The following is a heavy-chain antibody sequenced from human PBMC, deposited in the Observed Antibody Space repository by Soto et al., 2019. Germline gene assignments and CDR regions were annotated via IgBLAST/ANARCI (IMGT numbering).Heavy chain of an antibody. CDR2: VYYSGST. CDR3: ARNSQAYYYGMDV. V-gene: IGHV4-31*03. CDR1: GGSISSGGYY. J-gene: IGHJ6*02. D-gene: IGHD5-18*01. Sequence: SETLSLTCTVSGGSISSGGYYWSWIRQHPGKGLGWIGYVYYSGSTYYNPSLKSRVTISVDTSKNQFSLKLSSVTAADTAVYYCARNSQAYYYGMDVWGQGTTVTVSS.